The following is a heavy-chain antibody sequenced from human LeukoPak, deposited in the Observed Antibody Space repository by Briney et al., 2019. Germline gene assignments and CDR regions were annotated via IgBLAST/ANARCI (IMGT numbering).Heavy chain of an antibody. V-gene: IGHV3-30*18. CDR3: AKDADTATIIYWYFDL. Sequence: GGSLRLSCAASGFTFSSYGMHCVRQAPGKGLEWVAVISYDGSNKYYADSVKGRFTISRDNSKNTLYLQMNSLRAEDTAVYYCAKDADTATIIYWYFDLWGRGTLVTVSS. D-gene: IGHD5-18*01. CDR1: GFTFSSYG. J-gene: IGHJ2*01. CDR2: ISYDGSNK.